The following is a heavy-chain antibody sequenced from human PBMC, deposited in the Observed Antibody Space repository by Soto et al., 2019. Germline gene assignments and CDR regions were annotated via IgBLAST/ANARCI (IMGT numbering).Heavy chain of an antibody. CDR3: ARGGIAGHWFDP. Sequence: QVQLQESGPGLLKPSQTLSLTCNVSNGYINSGGFYWSWIRQHPGKGLEWIGYIFHSGSTLYNPSLISRVTLPADTSKNQLSLNLRSVTVADTAVYSCARGGIAGHWFDPWGQGILVTVSS. J-gene: IGHJ5*02. D-gene: IGHD3-10*01. V-gene: IGHV4-31*03. CDR1: NGYINSGGFY. CDR2: IFHSGST.